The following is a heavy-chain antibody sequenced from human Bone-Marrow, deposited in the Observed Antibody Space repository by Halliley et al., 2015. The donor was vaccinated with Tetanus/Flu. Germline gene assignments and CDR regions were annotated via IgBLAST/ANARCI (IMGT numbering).Heavy chain of an antibody. Sequence: SLRLSCAASGFTVSTSGMSWVRQAPGKGLEWVSGISSSGRGSRTDFADSVKGRFTVSRDISKNTLYLQMDSLRAEDTAVYYCTKDRGWAPAWWGQGTLVTVSS. CDR3: TKDRGWAPAW. J-gene: IGHJ4*02. D-gene: IGHD6-19*01. V-gene: IGHV3-23*01. CDR2: ISSSGRGSRT. CDR1: GFTVSTSG.